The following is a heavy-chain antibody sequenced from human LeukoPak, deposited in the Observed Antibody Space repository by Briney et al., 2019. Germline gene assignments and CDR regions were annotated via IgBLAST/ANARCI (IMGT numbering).Heavy chain of an antibody. Sequence: SETLSLTCTVSGGSISSGGYYWSWIRQHPGKGLEWIGYIYYSGSTNYNPSLKSRVTISIDTSKNQFSLQLTSVTAADTAVYYCTRGVGRLRKREAFHIWGQGTMVTVSS. CDR1: GGSISSGGYY. CDR2: IYYSGST. V-gene: IGHV4-31*03. D-gene: IGHD4-17*01. CDR3: TRGVGRLRKREAFHI. J-gene: IGHJ3*02.